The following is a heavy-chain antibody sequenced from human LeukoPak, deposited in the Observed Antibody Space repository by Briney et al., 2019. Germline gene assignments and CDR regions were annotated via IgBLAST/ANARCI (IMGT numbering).Heavy chain of an antibody. Sequence: GASFKVSCKASGYTFTNYLIHWVRQDTGQGLEWMGYMKPNSVNSAYAQKFQGRVTITTDASISTAYMELCGLSSEDTALYYCAREGLDYWGQGTLVTVSS. CDR3: AREGLDY. CDR1: GYTFTNYL. CDR2: MKPNSVNS. J-gene: IGHJ4*02. V-gene: IGHV1-8*03.